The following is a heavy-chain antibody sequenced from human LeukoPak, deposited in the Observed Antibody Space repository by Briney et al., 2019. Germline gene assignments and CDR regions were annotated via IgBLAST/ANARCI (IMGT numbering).Heavy chain of an antibody. CDR2: IMSGGTT. D-gene: IGHD6-13*01. V-gene: IGHV3-23*01. CDR1: GFTFNNYA. Sequence: PGGSLRLSCAASGFTFNNYAMSWVRQAPGKGLEWVSLIMSGGTTYYADSVKGRFTISRDKSKDTLHLQMNSLRAGDTAVYYCAKDLPYSGWAFEIWGLGTMVTVSS. J-gene: IGHJ3*02. CDR3: AKDLPYSGWAFEI.